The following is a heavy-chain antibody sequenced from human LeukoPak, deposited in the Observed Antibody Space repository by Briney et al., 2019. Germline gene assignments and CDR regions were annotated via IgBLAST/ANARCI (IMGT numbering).Heavy chain of an antibody. V-gene: IGHV3-30-3*01. Sequence: GRSLRLSCAASGFTFSSYAMHWVRQAPGKGLEWVAVISYDGSNKYYADSVKGRFTISRDNSKNTLYLQMSSLRAEDTAVYFCSGDPGDYWGQGTLVTVSS. D-gene: IGHD3-10*01. CDR3: SGDPGDY. J-gene: IGHJ4*02. CDR1: GFTFSSYA. CDR2: ISYDGSNK.